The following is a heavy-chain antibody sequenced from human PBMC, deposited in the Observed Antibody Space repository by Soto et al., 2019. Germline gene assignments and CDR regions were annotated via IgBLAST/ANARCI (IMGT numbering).Heavy chain of an antibody. CDR3: ARDRDYYKADY. D-gene: IGHD3-22*01. CDR2: IMKDGGEK. V-gene: IGHV3-7*01. CDR1: GFTFSGYW. Sequence: EVQLVASGGDLVQPGGSLRLSFAASGFTFSGYWMGWVRQAPGKGLAWVASIMKDGGEKKYVDSVRGRFTISRDNVQNSLFLQMYSLRVEDTAVYYCARDRDYYKADYWGQGTLVTVSS. J-gene: IGHJ4*01.